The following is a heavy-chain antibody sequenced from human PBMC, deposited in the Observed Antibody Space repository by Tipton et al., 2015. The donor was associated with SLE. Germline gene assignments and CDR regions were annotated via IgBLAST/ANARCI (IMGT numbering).Heavy chain of an antibody. CDR1: GFTFDDYA. CDR2: ISWNSGSI. Sequence: SLRLSCAASGFTFDDYAMHWVRQAPGKGLEWVSGISWNSGSIGYADSVKGRFTISRDNAKNSLYLQMNSLRAEDTALYYCAKATVTSSPFDSWGQGTLVTVSS. J-gene: IGHJ4*02. V-gene: IGHV3-9*01. D-gene: IGHD4-17*01. CDR3: AKATVTSSPFDS.